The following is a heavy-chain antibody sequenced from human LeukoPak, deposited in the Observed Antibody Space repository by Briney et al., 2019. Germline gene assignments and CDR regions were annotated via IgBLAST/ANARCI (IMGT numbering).Heavy chain of an antibody. Sequence: PSETLSLTCTVSGGSVSSGSYYWSWIRQPPGKGLEWIGYIYYSGSTNYNPSLKSRVTISVDTSKNQFSLKLSSVTAADTAVYYCARDYAFDIWGQGTMVTVSP. V-gene: IGHV4-61*01. CDR2: IYYSGST. J-gene: IGHJ3*02. CDR1: GGSVSSGSYY. CDR3: ARDYAFDI.